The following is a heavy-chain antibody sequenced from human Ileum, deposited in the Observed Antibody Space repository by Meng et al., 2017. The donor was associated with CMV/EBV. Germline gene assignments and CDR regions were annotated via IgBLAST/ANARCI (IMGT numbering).Heavy chain of an antibody. CDR2: VDPNSGDT. CDR1: GFTFTGYH. J-gene: IGHJ4*02. Sequence: SVKVSCKASGFTFTGYHMHWVRQAPGQGPEWMGWVDPNSGDTNYAHKFQGRVTMARDTSITTAYMELSGLRSDDTAIYYCARSYLGYWGQGTLVTVSS. V-gene: IGHV1-2*02. D-gene: IGHD2-21*01. CDR3: ARSYLGY.